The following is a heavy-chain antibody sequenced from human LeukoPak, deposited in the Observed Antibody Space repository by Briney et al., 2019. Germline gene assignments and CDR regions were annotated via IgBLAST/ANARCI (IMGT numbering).Heavy chain of an antibody. CDR1: GFTFSNYW. D-gene: IGHD3-22*01. CDR3: ATHSSLNRREFQY. CDR2: IKTDGSEK. Sequence: GSLRLSCEGSGFTFSNYWMGWVRQAPGKGLQWVANIKTDGSEKYYVDSVKGRFTISRDNAKNSLYLQMNSLRAEDTAVYYCATHSSLNRREFQYWGQGTLLTVSS. J-gene: IGHJ1*01. V-gene: IGHV3-7*01.